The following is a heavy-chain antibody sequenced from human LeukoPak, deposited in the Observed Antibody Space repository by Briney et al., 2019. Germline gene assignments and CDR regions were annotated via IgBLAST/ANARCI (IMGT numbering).Heavy chain of an antibody. CDR1: GFTFSNFG. CDR2: VSPTSSFI. J-gene: IGHJ4*02. D-gene: IGHD4-17*01. CDR3: ARATYYGDYYFDY. V-gene: IGHV3-21*06. Sequence: GGSLRLSCAASGFTFSNFGMNWVRQAPGKGLEWVPSVSPTSSFIYYADSVKGRFTISRDNAKNSLYLQMNSLGAEDTALYYCARATYYGDYYFDYWGLGTLVTVSS.